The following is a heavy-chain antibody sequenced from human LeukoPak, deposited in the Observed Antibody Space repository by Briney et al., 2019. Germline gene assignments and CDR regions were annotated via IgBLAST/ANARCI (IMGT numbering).Heavy chain of an antibody. J-gene: IGHJ4*02. D-gene: IGHD2-15*01. CDR1: GGSISGYY. CDR2: IHTSGST. V-gene: IGHV4-4*07. CDR3: VRGGVVVAATFDF. Sequence: SETLSLTCTVSGGSISGYYWSWIRQPAGEGLEWIGRIHTSGSTFYNPSLKSRVTMSVDTSKSQFSLKLTSMTAADTAVYYCVRGGVVVAATFDFWGQGTPVTVSP.